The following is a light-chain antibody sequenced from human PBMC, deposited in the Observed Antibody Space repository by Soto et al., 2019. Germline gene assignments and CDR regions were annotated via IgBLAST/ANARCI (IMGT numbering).Light chain of an antibody. Sequence: QSALTQPRSVSGSPGQSVTLSCTGTSSDVGGYHYVSWYQHHPGKAPKIIIYDVNKRPSGVPDRFSGSKSGNTASLTISGLQTEDEADYYFCSYAGSYTLVFGGGTKVTVL. J-gene: IGLJ2*01. CDR3: CSYAGSYTLV. V-gene: IGLV2-11*01. CDR1: SSDVGGYHY. CDR2: DVN.